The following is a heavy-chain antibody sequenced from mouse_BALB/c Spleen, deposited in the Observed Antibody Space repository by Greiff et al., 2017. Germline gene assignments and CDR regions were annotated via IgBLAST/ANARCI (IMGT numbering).Heavy chain of an antibody. CDR2: IDPANGNT. CDR3: ARWDRLDY. V-gene: IGHV14-3*02. D-gene: IGHD4-1*01. J-gene: IGHJ2*01. Sequence: EVQLQQSGAELVKPGASVKLSCTASGFNIKDTYMHWVKQRPEQGLEWIGRIDPANGNTKYDPKFQGKATITADTSSHTAYLQLSSLTSEDTAVYYCARWDRLDYWGQGTTLTVSA. CDR1: GFNIKDTY.